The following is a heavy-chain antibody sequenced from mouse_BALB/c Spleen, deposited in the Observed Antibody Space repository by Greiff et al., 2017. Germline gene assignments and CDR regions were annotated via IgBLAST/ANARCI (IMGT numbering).Heavy chain of an antibody. CDR1: GFTFSSYA. D-gene: IGHD2-4*01. CDR3: ARERAMITTGGYFDY. V-gene: IGHV5-9-3*01. J-gene: IGHJ2*01. CDR2: ISSGGSYT. Sequence: DVKLVESGGGLVKPGGSLKLSCAASGFTFSSYAMSWVRQTPEKRLEWVATISSGGSYTYYPDSVKGRFTISRDNAKNTLYLQMSSLRSEDTAMYYCARERAMITTGGYFDYWGQGTTLTVSS.